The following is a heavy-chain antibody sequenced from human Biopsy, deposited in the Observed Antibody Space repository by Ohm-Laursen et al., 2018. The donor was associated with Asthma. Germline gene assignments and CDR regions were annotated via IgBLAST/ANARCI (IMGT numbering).Heavy chain of an antibody. CDR2: INHDGSEK. Sequence: SLRLSCSASGFTFGDYCMSWVRQVPGQGLDWVANINHDGSEKNHVDSMKGRFTISRDNAKNLLILQMTSLRTEDTAVYYCARTFHFWSPYHAEHYQLWGQGTLVTVSS. D-gene: IGHD3-3*01. CDR1: GFTFGDYC. CDR3: ARTFHFWSPYHAEHYQL. V-gene: IGHV3-7*01. J-gene: IGHJ1*01.